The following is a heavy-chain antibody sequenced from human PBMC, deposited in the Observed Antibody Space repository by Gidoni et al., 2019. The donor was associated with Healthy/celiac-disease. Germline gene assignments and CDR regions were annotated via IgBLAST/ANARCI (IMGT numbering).Heavy chain of an antibody. V-gene: IGHV3-74*01. CDR2: INSDGSST. Sequence: EVQLVESGGGLVQPGGSLRLSCAASGFTFSSYWMHWVRQAPGKGLVWVSRINSDGSSTSYADSVKGRFTISRDNAKNTLYLQMNSLRAEDTAVYYCAREAGYPVDYGMDVWGQGTTVTVSS. D-gene: IGHD5-12*01. J-gene: IGHJ6*02. CDR3: AREAGYPVDYGMDV. CDR1: GFTFSSYW.